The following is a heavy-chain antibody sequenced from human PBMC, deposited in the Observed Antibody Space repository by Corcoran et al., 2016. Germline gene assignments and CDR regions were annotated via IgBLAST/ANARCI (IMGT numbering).Heavy chain of an antibody. V-gene: IGHV4-38-2*02. CDR2: IYHSGST. J-gene: IGHJ5*01. Sequence: QVQLQGSGAGLVKPSETRSLTCTVSGYSISSGDYWGWIRQPPGKGLEWIGSIYHSGSTYYNPSLKSRVTISVDTSKNQFSLKLSSVTAADTAVYYCARDRTYYDSSGYYFNWFDPWGQGAPVTVSS. CDR3: ARDRTYYDSSGYYFNWFDP. CDR1: GYSISSGDY. D-gene: IGHD3-22*01.